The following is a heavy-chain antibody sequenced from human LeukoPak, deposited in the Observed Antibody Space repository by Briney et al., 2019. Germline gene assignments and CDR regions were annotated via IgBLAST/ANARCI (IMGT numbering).Heavy chain of an antibody. V-gene: IGHV3-21*01. CDR2: ISSSSSYI. CDR1: EFTFSSYS. J-gene: IGHJ4*02. D-gene: IGHD3-22*01. Sequence: PGGSLILSCAASEFTFSSYSMNWVRQAPGKGLEWVSSISSSSSYIYYADSVKGRFTISRDNAKNSLYLQMNSLRAEDTAVYYCARDMYYYDSSGFDYWGQGTLVTVSS. CDR3: ARDMYYYDSSGFDY.